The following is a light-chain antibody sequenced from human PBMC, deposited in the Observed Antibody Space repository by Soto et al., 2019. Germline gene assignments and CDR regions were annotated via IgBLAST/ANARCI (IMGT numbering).Light chain of an antibody. CDR3: SSYTSTSTFVV. Sequence: QSALTQPASVSGSPGQSITISCTGTSSDVGGYNYVPWYQQHPGKAPKLMIYDVSNRPSGVSNRFSGAKSGNTASLTISGFQAEDEADYYCSSYTSTSTFVVFGRGTKLTV. CDR1: SSDVGGYNY. J-gene: IGLJ2*01. V-gene: IGLV2-14*01. CDR2: DVS.